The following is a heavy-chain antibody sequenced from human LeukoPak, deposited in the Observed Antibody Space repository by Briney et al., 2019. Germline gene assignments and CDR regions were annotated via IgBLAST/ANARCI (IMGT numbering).Heavy chain of an antibody. Sequence: ASVKVSCKASGYTFADYYIHWVRQAPGQGLEWMGWVNPNSGGAGYAQKFQGKVTVTRDTSITTAYMEVSSLTSDDTAVYYCARRPAYCSDISCYLAPWGQGTLVTVSS. J-gene: IGHJ5*02. CDR1: GYTFADYY. D-gene: IGHD2-2*01. CDR2: VNPNSGGA. CDR3: ARRPAYCSDISCYLAP. V-gene: IGHV1-2*02.